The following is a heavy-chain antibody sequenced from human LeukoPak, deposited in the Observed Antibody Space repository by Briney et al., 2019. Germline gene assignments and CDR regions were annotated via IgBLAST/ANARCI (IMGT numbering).Heavy chain of an antibody. CDR2: IKQDGSDK. V-gene: IGHV3-7*03. J-gene: IGHJ4*02. CDR1: GFTFSSYW. D-gene: IGHD2-2*01. CDR3: AREAMPYYFDY. Sequence: GGSLRLSCAASGFTFSSYWMNWVRQAPGKGLEWVANIKQDGSDKNYVDSVKGRFTISRDNAKDSLYLQMNGLRADDTAVYYCAREAMPYYFDYWGQGTLVTVSS.